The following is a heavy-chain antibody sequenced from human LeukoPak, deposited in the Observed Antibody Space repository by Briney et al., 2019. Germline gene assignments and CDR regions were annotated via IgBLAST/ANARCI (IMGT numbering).Heavy chain of an antibody. CDR3: ARDRYYDSGGYTFDY. Sequence: ASVKVSCKVSGYTLTELSMHWVRQAPGKGLEWMGGFDPEDGETIYAQKFQGRVTMTRDTSISTAYMELSRLRSDDTAVYYCARDRYYDSGGYTFDYWGQGTLVTVSS. D-gene: IGHD3-22*01. CDR1: GYTLTELS. J-gene: IGHJ4*02. V-gene: IGHV1-24*01. CDR2: FDPEDGET.